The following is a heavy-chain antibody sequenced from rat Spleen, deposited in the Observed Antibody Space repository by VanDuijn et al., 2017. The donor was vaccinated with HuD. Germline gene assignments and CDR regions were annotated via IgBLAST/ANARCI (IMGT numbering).Heavy chain of an antibody. J-gene: IGHJ2*01. CDR3: ARSGLFDY. V-gene: IGHV2S12*01. Sequence: QVQLKESGPGLVQPSQTLSLTCTVSGFSLTSNGVSWVRQPPGKGLEWITAISSDGTTYYNSPLKSRLSISRDTSKSQVFLRMDSLQNEDIATYYCARSGLFDYWGQGVMVTVSS. CDR1: GFSLTSNG. D-gene: IGHD4-1*01. CDR2: ISSDGTT.